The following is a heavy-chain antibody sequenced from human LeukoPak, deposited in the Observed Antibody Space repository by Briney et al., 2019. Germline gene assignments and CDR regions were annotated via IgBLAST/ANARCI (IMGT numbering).Heavy chain of an antibody. D-gene: IGHD5-12*01. CDR2: IYYSGST. J-gene: IGHJ6*02. CDR1: GGSISSSSYY. V-gene: IGHV4-39*07. Sequence: SETLSLTCTVSGGSISSSSYYWGWIRQPPGKGLEWIGSIYYSGSTYYNPSLKSRVTISVDTSKNQFSLKLSSVTAADTAVYYCAREDSGYPYYYGMDVWGQGTTVTVSS. CDR3: AREDSGYPYYYGMDV.